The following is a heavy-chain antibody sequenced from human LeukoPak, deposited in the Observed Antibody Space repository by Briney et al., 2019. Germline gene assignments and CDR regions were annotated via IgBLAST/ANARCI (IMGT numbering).Heavy chain of an antibody. J-gene: IGHJ6*03. CDR1: GGSISSSSYY. CDR2: IYYSGST. Sequence: KSSETLSLTCTVSGGSISSSSYYWGWIRQPPGKGLEWIGSIYYSGSTYYNPSLKSRVTISVDTSKNQFSLKLSSVTAADTAVYYCARGETFRGYWSSEWLRGGYYYYMDVWGKGTTVTISS. D-gene: IGHD2-8*02. CDR3: ARGETFRGYWSSEWLRGGYYYYMDV. V-gene: IGHV4-39*07.